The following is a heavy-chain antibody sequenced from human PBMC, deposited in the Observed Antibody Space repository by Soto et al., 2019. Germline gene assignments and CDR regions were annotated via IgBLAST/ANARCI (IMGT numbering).Heavy chain of an antibody. D-gene: IGHD3-10*01. CDR3: VTNFRYSSGYAY. CDR1: GFTFSRAW. V-gene: IGHV3-15*02. Sequence: EVQLVESGGALVEPGGSLRLSCAASGFTFSRAWMSWVRQTPGKGLEWVGRIKSKTDGGTIEYAAPVKGRLTISRSDSEDTLLLQMISLRPEVTAVSYCVTNFRYSSGYAYWGQGTLVTVSS. J-gene: IGHJ4*02. CDR2: IKSKTDGGTI.